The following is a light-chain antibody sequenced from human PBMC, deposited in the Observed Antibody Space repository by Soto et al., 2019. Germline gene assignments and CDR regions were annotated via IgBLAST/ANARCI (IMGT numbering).Light chain of an antibody. CDR1: SSDVGAYNY. V-gene: IGLV2-14*03. CDR3: RSYTSSSTLGV. Sequence: QSALTQPASVSGSPGQSITISCIGTSSDVGAYNYVSWYQHHPGKAPKLMIYDVSNRPSGVSNRFSGSKSGNTASLTISGLQAEDEADYYCRSYTSSSTLGVFGTGTKVTVL. J-gene: IGLJ1*01. CDR2: DVS.